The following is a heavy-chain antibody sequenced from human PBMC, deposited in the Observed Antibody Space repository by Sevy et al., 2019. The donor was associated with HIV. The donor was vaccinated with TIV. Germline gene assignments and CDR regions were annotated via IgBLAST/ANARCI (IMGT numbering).Heavy chain of an antibody. CDR2: IYTSGST. D-gene: IGHD2-2*01. CDR3: ARESGDCSSTSCYEGVFDY. CDR1: GGSISSGSYY. Sequence: SETLSLTCTVSGGSISSGSYYWSWIRQPAGKGLEWIGRIYTSGSTNYYPSLKSRVTISVDTSKNQFSLKLSSVTAADTAVYYCARESGDCSSTSCYEGVFDYWGQGTLVTVSS. V-gene: IGHV4-61*02. J-gene: IGHJ4*02.